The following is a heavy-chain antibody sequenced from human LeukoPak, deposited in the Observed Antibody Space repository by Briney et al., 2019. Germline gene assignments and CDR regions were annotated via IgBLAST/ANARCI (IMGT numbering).Heavy chain of an antibody. CDR2: IKGKTAGGTT. Sequence: GGSLRLSCAASGFTFNNAWLSWIRQAPGKGLEWVGRIKGKTAGGTTDYPAPVKGRFTISRDDSEKTLYLQMNSLKTEDTAVYYCTTDSGDYGDYVRKWGQGTLVTVSS. CDR1: GFTFNNAW. D-gene: IGHD4-17*01. CDR3: TTDSGDYGDYVRK. V-gene: IGHV3-15*01. J-gene: IGHJ4*02.